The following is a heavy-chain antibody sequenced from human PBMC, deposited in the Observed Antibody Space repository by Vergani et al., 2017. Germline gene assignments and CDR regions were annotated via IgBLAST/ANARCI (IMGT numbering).Heavy chain of an antibody. CDR2: ISWNSGSI. V-gene: IGHV3-9*01. D-gene: IGHD2-8*01. Sequence: EVQLVESGGGLVQPGRSLRLSCAASGFTFDDYAMHWVRQAPGKGLEWVSGISWNSGSIGYADSVKGRFTISRDNAKNSLYLQMNSLRAEDTALYYCAKDIFTRMLDAFDIWGQGTMFTVSS. CDR1: GFTFDDYA. CDR3: AKDIFTRMLDAFDI. J-gene: IGHJ3*02.